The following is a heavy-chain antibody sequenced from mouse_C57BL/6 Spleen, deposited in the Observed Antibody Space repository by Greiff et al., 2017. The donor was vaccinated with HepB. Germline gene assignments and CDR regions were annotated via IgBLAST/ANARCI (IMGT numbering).Heavy chain of an antibody. J-gene: IGHJ2*01. D-gene: IGHD4-1*01. Sequence: EVHLVESGGGLVQSGRSLRLSCAPSGFTFSDFYMEWVRQAPGKGLEWIAASRNKANDYTTEYSASVKGRFIVSRDTSQSILYLQMNALRAEDTAIYYCARENWDGGFDYWGQGTTLTVSS. CDR1: GFTFSDFY. CDR3: ARENWDGGFDY. CDR2: SRNKANDYTT. V-gene: IGHV7-1*01.